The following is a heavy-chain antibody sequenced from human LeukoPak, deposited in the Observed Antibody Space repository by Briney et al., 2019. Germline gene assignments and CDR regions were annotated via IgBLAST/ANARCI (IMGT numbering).Heavy chain of an antibody. CDR2: LWYNGINK. J-gene: IGHJ4*02. D-gene: IGHD3-3*01. Sequence: GRSLRLSCAASGFTFSSFGMHWVRQAPGKRLEWVASLWYNGINKYYADSVKGRFTISRDNSKNTLYLQMNTLRAEDTAMFYCARARNNYDESGYSALDHWGQGTLVTVSS. CDR3: ARARNNYDESGYSALDH. V-gene: IGHV3-33*08. CDR1: GFTFSSFG.